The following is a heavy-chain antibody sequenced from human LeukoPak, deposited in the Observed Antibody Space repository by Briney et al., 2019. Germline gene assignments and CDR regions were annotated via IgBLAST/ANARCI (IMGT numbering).Heavy chain of an antibody. CDR1: GFAFSSYA. CDR2: TSGSGGNP. V-gene: IGHV3-23*01. D-gene: IGHD3-10*01. J-gene: IGHJ4*02. CDR3: AKDTGIILVRGAADY. Sequence: VGSLRLSCSASGFAFSSYAMSWVRQAPGKGLEWVSITSGSGGNPYYADSVKGRFTISRDNSKNTLYLHMNSLRAEDTALYYCAKDTGIILVRGAADYWGQGTRDTVSS.